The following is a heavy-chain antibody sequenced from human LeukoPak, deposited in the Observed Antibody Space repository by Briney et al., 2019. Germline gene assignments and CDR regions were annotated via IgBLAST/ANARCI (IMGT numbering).Heavy chain of an antibody. CDR2: FDPEDGET. Sequence: ASVKVSCKVSGYTLTELSMHWVRQAPGKGLEWMGGFDPEDGETIYAQKFQGRVTMTEDTSTDTAYMELSSLRSEDTAVYYCATGYRMYYYDSSGTEYFQHWGQGTLVNVSS. CDR1: GYTLTELS. J-gene: IGHJ1*01. CDR3: ATGYRMYYYDSSGTEYFQH. V-gene: IGHV1-24*01. D-gene: IGHD3-22*01.